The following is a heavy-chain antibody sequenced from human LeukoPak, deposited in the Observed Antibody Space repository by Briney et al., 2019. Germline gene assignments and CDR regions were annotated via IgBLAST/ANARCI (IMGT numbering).Heavy chain of an antibody. CDR3: AKDVGFDY. V-gene: IGHV3-30*18. CDR1: GFTFSSYG. J-gene: IGHJ4*02. Sequence: GRSLRLSCAASGFTFSSYGMHWVRQAPGKGLEWVAVISYDGSNKYYADSVKGRFTISRDNSKNTLYLQMNSLRAEDTAVYYCAKDVGFDYWGQGTLVTVSS. D-gene: IGHD2-15*01. CDR2: ISYDGSNK.